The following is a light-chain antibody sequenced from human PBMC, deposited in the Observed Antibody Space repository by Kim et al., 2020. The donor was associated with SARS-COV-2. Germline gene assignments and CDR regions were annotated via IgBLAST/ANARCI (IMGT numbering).Light chain of an antibody. J-gene: IGLJ2*01. Sequence: GQSVTISCTGTISDVGRYTSVSWYQQHPGKAPKLMISDVTDRPSGVPDRFSGFKSGNTASLTISGLQAEDEPDYYCCSYAGRYTWIFGGGTQLTVL. CDR3: CSYAGRYTWI. V-gene: IGLV2-11*03. CDR2: DVT. CDR1: ISDVGRYTS.